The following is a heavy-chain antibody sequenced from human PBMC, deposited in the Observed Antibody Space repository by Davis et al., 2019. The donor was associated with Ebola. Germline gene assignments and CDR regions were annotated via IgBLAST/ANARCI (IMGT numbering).Heavy chain of an antibody. CDR3: ARRQSYYDFWRAQEPYYYDY. D-gene: IGHD3-3*01. J-gene: IGHJ4*02. Sequence: GESLKISCAASGFTFRSYAMSWVRQAPGKGLEWVSSISGSGGSTFYADSVKGRFTISRDNAKNLLYLQMNSLRAEDTAVYYCARRQSYYDFWRAQEPYYYDYWGQGTLVTVSS. CDR1: GFTFRSYA. CDR2: ISGSGGST. V-gene: IGHV3-23*01.